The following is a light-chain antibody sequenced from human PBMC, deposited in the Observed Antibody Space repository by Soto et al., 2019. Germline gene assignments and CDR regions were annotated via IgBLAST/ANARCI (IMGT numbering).Light chain of an antibody. Sequence: QSVLTQPASVSGSPGQSITISCTGTSRDVGGYNSVSWYQQHPGKVPKVVIYEVTNRPSGVSNRFSGSKSGNTASLTISGLQPEDEADYYCSSYTAITTWVFGGGTQLTVL. CDR3: SSYTAITTWV. CDR1: SRDVGGYNS. J-gene: IGLJ2*01. CDR2: EVT. V-gene: IGLV2-14*01.